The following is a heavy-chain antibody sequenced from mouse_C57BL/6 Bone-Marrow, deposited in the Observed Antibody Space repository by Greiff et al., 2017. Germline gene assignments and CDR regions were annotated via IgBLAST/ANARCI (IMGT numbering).Heavy chain of an antibody. Sequence: VVEPGASVKISCKASGYSFTDYNMNWVKQSNGKSLEWIGVINPNYGTTSYNQKFKGKATLTVDQSSSTAYMQLNSLTSEDSAVYYCARGGARYWYFDVWGTGTTVTVSS. J-gene: IGHJ1*03. V-gene: IGHV1-39*01. CDR1: GYSFTDYN. CDR2: INPNYGTT. CDR3: ARGGARYWYFDV.